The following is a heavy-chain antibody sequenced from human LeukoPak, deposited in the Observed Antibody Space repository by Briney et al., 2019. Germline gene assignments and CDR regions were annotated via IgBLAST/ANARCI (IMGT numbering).Heavy chain of an antibody. Sequence: PSETLSLTCTVSGGSISGYLRTWIRQSPGKGLEWIGYVYDNGDTKYHPSFTGRVSISVAVSKNQFSLKLSSVIAADTAEYYCARQSDYDIDNSHYMDVWGKGTTVTVSS. J-gene: IGHJ6*03. CDR3: ARQSDYDIDNSHYMDV. D-gene: IGHD3-22*01. CDR2: VYDNGDT. V-gene: IGHV4-59*01. CDR1: GGSISGYL.